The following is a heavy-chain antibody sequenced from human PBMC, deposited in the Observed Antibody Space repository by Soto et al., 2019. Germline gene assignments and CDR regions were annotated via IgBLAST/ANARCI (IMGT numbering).Heavy chain of an antibody. CDR2: IYWDNDK. CDR1: GFSLIPVGVG. D-gene: IGHD3-16*02. Sequence: QITLKESAPPLVQPSETLTLTCTFSGFSLIPVGVGVGWIRQPPGKALEWVAVIYWDNDKRYNPSLNSRLSITKETSRNQVVLTMTNMDPVDTGTYFCAHLTITYGGVIGLDAFDTWGQGTLVTVSS. V-gene: IGHV2-5*02. J-gene: IGHJ3*02. CDR3: AHLTITYGGVIGLDAFDT.